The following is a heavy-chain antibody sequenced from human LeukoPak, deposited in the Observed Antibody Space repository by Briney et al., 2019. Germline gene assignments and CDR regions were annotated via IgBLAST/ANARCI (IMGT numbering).Heavy chain of an antibody. Sequence: GASVKVSCKTSGYTFTDNYMHWVRQAPGQGLEWMGWINPNSGGRKYAQKFQGRVTMTSDTSISTAYMELRRLRSDDTAVYYCARDLLPKMVRGEYNWFDPWGQGTLVTVSS. CDR1: GYTFTDNY. J-gene: IGHJ5*02. D-gene: IGHD3-10*01. V-gene: IGHV1-2*02. CDR3: ARDLLPKMVRGEYNWFDP. CDR2: INPNSGGR.